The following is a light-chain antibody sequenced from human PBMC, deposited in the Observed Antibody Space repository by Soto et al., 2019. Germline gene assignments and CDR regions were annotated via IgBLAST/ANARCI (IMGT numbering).Light chain of an antibody. V-gene: IGKV3-20*01. CDR2: QTS. CDR1: QCINTR. Sequence: EIVLTHSPSTLSSFPGYRVTLSFMSSQCINTRLAWYQHRPGQAPRLLIYQTSIRAAGIPARFSGSGSGTDFALTISRLEPEDFAVYYCQQYGSSGTFGQGTKVDIK. J-gene: IGKJ1*01. CDR3: QQYGSSGT.